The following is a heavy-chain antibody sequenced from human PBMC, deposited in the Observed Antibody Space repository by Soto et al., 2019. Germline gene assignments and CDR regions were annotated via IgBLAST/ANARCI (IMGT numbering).Heavy chain of an antibody. CDR2: IYWDDDK. Sequence: QITVKESGLPLVKPTETLTLTCTFSGFSLSTNGMGVGWIRKPTGKALEWLALIYWDDDKRYSPSLRSRLTITKDTSKNQVDLTMTNIEPVNTATYYCARLTRGVYDLDRLWEKFDYWGQGTLVTVSS. V-gene: IGHV2-5*02. CDR3: ARLTRGVYDLDRLWEKFDY. D-gene: IGHD5-12*01. J-gene: IGHJ4*02. CDR1: GFSLSTNGMG.